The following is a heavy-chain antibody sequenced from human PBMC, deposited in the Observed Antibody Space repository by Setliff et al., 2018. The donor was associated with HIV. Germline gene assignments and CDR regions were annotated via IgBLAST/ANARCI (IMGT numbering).Heavy chain of an antibody. Sequence: ASVKVSCKASGYTFTGYYMHWVRQAPGQGLEWMGWINPNSGGTNYADSVKGRFTISRDNAKNSLYLQMNSLRAEDTAVYYCARDLKPYYYYMDVWGKGTTVTVS. J-gene: IGHJ6*03. CDR1: GYTFTGYY. V-gene: IGHV1-2*02. CDR3: ARDLKPYYYYMDV. CDR2: INPNSGGT. D-gene: IGHD3-9*01.